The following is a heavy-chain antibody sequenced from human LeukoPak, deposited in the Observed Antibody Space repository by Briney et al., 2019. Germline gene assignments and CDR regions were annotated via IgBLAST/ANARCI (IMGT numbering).Heavy chain of an antibody. CDR2: IKSKTDGGTT. Sequence: GGSLRLSCAASGFTFSNAWMSWVRQAPGKGLEWVGRIKSKTDGGTTDYAAAVKGRFNISRDDSKNTLYLQMNSLKTEDTAVYYCTTDHDSGSYYYFDYWGQGTLVTVSS. CDR3: TTDHDSGSYYYFDY. J-gene: IGHJ4*02. D-gene: IGHD1-26*01. V-gene: IGHV3-15*01. CDR1: GFTFSNAW.